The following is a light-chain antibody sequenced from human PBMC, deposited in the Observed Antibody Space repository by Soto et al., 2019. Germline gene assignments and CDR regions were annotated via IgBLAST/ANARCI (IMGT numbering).Light chain of an antibody. V-gene: IGKV1-5*01. CDR1: QSISRW. J-gene: IGKJ2*01. Sequence: DIQMTQSPSTLSASVGDRVTITCRASQSISRWLAWYQKKPGKAPKLLIFDAASLDSGVQSRFCGSGSWTEFTLTISSLQPDDFATYYCQQYNSYSGYTFGQGTKLEIK. CDR3: QQYNSYSGYT. CDR2: DAA.